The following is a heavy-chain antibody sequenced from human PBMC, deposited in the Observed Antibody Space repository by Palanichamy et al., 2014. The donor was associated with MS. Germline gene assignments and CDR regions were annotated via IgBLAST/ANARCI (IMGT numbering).Heavy chain of an antibody. CDR3: ARNGYYCIDY. Sequence: QAQLQESGPGLVQPSGTLSLTCGVFGDSIGSSDWWSWVRQSPGKGLEWIGEIHHSGGTNYNPSLKSRVTISVDRSKNQFSLNLRSVSAADTAIYYCARNGYYCIDYWGQGTLVTVSS. CDR1: GDSIGSSDW. V-gene: IGHV4-4*02. J-gene: IGHJ4*02. CDR2: IHHSGGT. D-gene: IGHD3-22*01.